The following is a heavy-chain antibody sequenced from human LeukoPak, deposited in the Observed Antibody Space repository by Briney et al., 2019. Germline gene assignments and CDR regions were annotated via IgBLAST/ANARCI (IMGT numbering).Heavy chain of an antibody. V-gene: IGHV3-48*01. J-gene: IGHJ4*02. CDR2: ISSSSSTI. CDR3: ARWGGYCSSTSCYGRDY. D-gene: IGHD2-2*01. CDR1: GFTFSSYN. Sequence: GGSLRLSCAASGFTFSSYNMNWVRQAPGKGLEWVSYISSSSSTIYYADSVKGRFTISRDNAKNSLYLQMNSLRAEDTAVYYCARWGGYCSSTSCYGRDYWGQGTLVTVSS.